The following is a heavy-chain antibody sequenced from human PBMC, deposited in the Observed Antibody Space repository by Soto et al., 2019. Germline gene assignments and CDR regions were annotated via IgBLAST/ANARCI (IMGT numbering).Heavy chain of an antibody. CDR2: IDPSDSYT. J-gene: IGHJ5*02. CDR1: GYSFTSYW. Sequence: PGESLKISCKGSGYSFTSYWISWVRQMPGRGLEWMGRIDPSDSYTNYSPSFQGHVTISADKSISTAYLQWSSLKASDTAMYYCARAGYSGYDWFDPWGQGTLVTVSS. CDR3: ARAGYSGYDWFDP. V-gene: IGHV5-10-1*01. D-gene: IGHD5-12*01.